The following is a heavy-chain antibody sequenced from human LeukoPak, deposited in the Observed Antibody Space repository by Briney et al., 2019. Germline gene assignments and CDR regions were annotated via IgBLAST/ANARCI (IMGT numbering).Heavy chain of an antibody. CDR2: IYYSGTT. CDR3: ARVSSRGWTDFDY. V-gene: IGHV4-59*01. Sequence: SSETLSLTCTVSGGSISSYYWSWIRQPPGKGLEWIGCIYYSGTTYYNPSLKSRVTISVDTSKNQFSLKLNSVTAADTAVYYCARVSSRGWTDFDYWGQGTLVTVSS. D-gene: IGHD6-19*01. CDR1: GGSISSYY. J-gene: IGHJ4*02.